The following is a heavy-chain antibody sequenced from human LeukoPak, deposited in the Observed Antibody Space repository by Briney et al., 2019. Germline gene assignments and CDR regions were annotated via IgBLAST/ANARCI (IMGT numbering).Heavy chain of an antibody. V-gene: IGHV3-23*01. D-gene: IGHD3-22*01. J-gene: IGHJ3*02. CDR1: RFTFSSYA. Sequence: PGGSLRLSCAASRFTFSSYAMSWVRQAPGKGLEWVSGIGGSGGSTYYADSVKGRFTISRDNSKNTLYLQMNSLRAEDTAVYYCAKGGVWVERITMIVVVITNLSTDAFDIWGQGTMVTVSS. CDR3: AKGGVWVERITMIVVVITNLSTDAFDI. CDR2: IGGSGGST.